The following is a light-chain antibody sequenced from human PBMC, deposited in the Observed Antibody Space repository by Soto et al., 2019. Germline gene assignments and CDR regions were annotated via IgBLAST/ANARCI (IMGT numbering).Light chain of an antibody. CDR1: SSDVGGYNY. CDR2: EVS. CDR3: SSYTSSSSLGV. J-gene: IGLJ1*01. V-gene: IGLV2-14*03. Sequence: QSALTQPASVSGSPGQWITISCTGTSSDVGGYNYVSWYQQHPGKAPKLMIYEVSNRPSGVSNRFSGSKSGKTASLTISGLQAEDEADYYCSSYTSSSSLGVFGTGTKVT.